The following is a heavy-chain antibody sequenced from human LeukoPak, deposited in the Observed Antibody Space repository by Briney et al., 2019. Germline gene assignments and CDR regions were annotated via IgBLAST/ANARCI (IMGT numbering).Heavy chain of an antibody. D-gene: IGHD7-27*01. V-gene: IGHV1-46*01. Sequence: ASVKVSCKASGYTSTSYYIHWVRQAPGQGLEWMGIINPSGGSTSYAQKFQGRVTMTRDTSTSTVYMELSSLRSDDTAVYYCARDLPSLGYYYYYMDVWGKGTTVTVSS. CDR2: INPSGGST. CDR1: GYTSTSYY. CDR3: ARDLPSLGYYYYYMDV. J-gene: IGHJ6*03.